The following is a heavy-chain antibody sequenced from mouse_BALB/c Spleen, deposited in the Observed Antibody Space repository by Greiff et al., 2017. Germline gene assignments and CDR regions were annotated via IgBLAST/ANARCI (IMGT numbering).Heavy chain of an antibody. V-gene: IGHV5-17*02. D-gene: IGHD1-1*01. CDR3: ARGGRTNYYAMDY. Sequence: EVQLQQSGGGLVQPGGSRKLSCAASGFTFSSFGMHWVRQAPEKGLEWVAYISSGSSTIYYADTVKGRFTISRDNPKNTLFLQMTSLRSEDTAMYYCARGGRTNYYAMDYWGQGTSVTVSS. CDR1: GFTFSSFG. CDR2: ISSGSSTI. J-gene: IGHJ4*01.